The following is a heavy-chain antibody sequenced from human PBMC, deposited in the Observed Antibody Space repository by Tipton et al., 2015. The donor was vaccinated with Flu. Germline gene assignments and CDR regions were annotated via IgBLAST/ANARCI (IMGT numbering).Heavy chain of an antibody. CDR1: GGSFSGYY. Sequence: TLSLTCAVYGGSFSGYYWSWIRQPPGKGLEWIGEINHSGSTNYNPSLKSRVTISVDTSKNQFSLKLSSVTAADTAVYYCARGQMLIYYYDRRGFDYWGRGTLVTVSS. V-gene: IGHV4-34*01. J-gene: IGHJ4*02. CDR2: INHSGST. D-gene: IGHD3-22*01. CDR3: ARGQMLIYYYDRRGFDY.